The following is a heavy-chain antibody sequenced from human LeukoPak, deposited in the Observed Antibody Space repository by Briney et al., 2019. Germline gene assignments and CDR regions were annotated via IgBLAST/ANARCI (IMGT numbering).Heavy chain of an antibody. CDR2: IGSSGNPT. D-gene: IGHD3-22*01. CDR3: ARRPYSDTSGRLSDV. J-gene: IGHJ6*02. CDR1: GFAFSSYN. Sequence: GGSLRLSCAASGFAFSSYNMNWVRQAPGKGLEWISYIGSSGNPTHYADSVGGRFTISRDNAKNSLYLQMNSLRDEDTAVYFCARRPYSDTSGRLSDVWGQGTTVTVSS. V-gene: IGHV3-48*02.